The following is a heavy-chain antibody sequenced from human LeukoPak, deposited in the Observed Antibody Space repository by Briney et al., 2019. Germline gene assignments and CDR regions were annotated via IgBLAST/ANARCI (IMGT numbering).Heavy chain of an antibody. CDR1: GGSFSGYY. J-gene: IGHJ6*02. CDR3: ARGELDSSSWYGPCYYYYGMDV. V-gene: IGHV4-34*01. CDR2: INHSGST. D-gene: IGHD6-13*01. Sequence: PSETLSLTCAVYGGSFSGYYWSWIRQPPGKGLEWIGEINHSGSTNYNPSLKSRVTISVDTSKNQFSLKLSSVTAADTAVYYCARGELDSSSWYGPCYYYYGMDVWGQGTTVTVSS.